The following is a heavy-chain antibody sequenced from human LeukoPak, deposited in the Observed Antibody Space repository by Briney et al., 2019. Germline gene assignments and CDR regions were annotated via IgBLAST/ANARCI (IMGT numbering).Heavy chain of an antibody. CDR3: TRAYSSSHYYYYGMDV. J-gene: IGHJ6*04. V-gene: IGHV3-73*01. Sequence: GGSLKPSCAASGFTFSGSAMHWVRQASGKGLEWVGCIRSKANSYATAYAASVKGRFTISRDDSKNTAYLQMNSLKTEDTAVYYCTRAYSSSHYYYYGMDVWGKGTTVTVSS. CDR1: GFTFSGSA. CDR2: IRSKANSYAT. D-gene: IGHD6-13*01.